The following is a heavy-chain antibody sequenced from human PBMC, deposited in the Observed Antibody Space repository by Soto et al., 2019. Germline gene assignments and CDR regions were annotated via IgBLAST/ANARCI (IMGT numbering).Heavy chain of an antibody. J-gene: IGHJ6*04. CDR1: GYTFTSYY. V-gene: IGHV1-46*01. CDR3: ARSHVTTYYYYYGMDV. CDR2: INPSGGST. Sequence: ASVKVSCKASGYTFTSYYMHWVRQAPGQGLEWMGIINPSGGSTSYAQKFQGRVTMTRDTSTSTVYMELSSLRSEDTAVYYCARSHVTTYYYYYGMDVWGKGTTVTVSS. D-gene: IGHD4-17*01.